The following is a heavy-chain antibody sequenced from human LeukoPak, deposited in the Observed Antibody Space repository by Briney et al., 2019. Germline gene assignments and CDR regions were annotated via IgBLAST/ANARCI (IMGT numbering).Heavy chain of an antibody. CDR2: IYPGDSDT. V-gene: IGHV5-51*01. CDR1: GYSFTSYC. D-gene: IGHD6-19*01. J-gene: IGHJ4*02. CDR3: ARSAAVADPYFDY. Sequence: GESLKISCKGSGYSFTSYCIGWVRQMPGKGLEWMGIIYPGDSDTRYSPSFQGQVTISADKSISTAYLQWSSLKASDTAMYYCARSAAVADPYFDYWGQGTLVTVSS.